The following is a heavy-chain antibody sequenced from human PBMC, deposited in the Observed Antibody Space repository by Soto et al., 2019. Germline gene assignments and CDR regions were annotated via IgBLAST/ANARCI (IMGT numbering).Heavy chain of an antibody. CDR1: GFTFSNAW. V-gene: IGHV3-15*01. J-gene: IGHJ4*02. Sequence: EVQLVESGGGLVKPGGSLRLSCAASGFTFSNAWMSWVRQAPGKGLEWVGRIKSKTDGGTTDYAATVKGRFTISRDDSKNTLYLQMNSLKTEDTAVYYCTTGYSGYDDFDYWGQGTLVTVSS. D-gene: IGHD5-12*01. CDR2: IKSKTDGGTT. CDR3: TTGYSGYDDFDY.